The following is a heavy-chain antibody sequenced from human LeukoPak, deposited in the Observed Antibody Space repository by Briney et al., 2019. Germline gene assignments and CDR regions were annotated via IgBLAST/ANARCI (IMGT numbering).Heavy chain of an antibody. D-gene: IGHD3-16*02. Sequence: GASVKVSCKASGYTFTSYGISWVRQAPGQGLEWMGWISAYNGNTNYAQKLQGRVTMTTDTSTSIAYMELRSLRSDDTAAYYCARGGNDYVWGIYRFIDYWGQGTLVTVSS. CDR2: ISAYNGNT. V-gene: IGHV1-18*01. J-gene: IGHJ4*02. CDR1: GYTFTSYG. CDR3: ARGGNDYVWGIYRFIDY.